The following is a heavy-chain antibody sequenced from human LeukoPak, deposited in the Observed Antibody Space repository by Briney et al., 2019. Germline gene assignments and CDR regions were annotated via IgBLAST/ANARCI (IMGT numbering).Heavy chain of an antibody. Sequence: GGSLRLSCAASGFTFGDYAMIWVRQAPGKGVEGVGFIRSKAYGGTTEYAACVKGRLTIPRHDTKIIAYLQMNSLKTEDTAVYYCTRVYYGDYLRALSYFDYWGQGTLVTVSS. V-gene: IGHV3-49*04. CDR1: GFTFGDYA. J-gene: IGHJ4*02. CDR3: TRVYYGDYLRALSYFDY. D-gene: IGHD4-17*01. CDR2: IRSKAYGGTT.